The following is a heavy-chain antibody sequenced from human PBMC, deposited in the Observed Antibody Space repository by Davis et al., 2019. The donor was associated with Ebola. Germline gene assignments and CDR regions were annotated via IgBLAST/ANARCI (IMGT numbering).Heavy chain of an antibody. CDR1: GFTFSSYA. CDR2: ISYDGSNK. V-gene: IGHV3-30-3*01. CDR3: ARRGDIVVVVAAPFDY. J-gene: IGHJ4*02. Sequence: GESLKISCAASGFTFSSYAMHWVRQAPGKGLAWVAFISYDGSNKYYADSVKGRFTISRDNSKNTLYLQMNSLRAEDTAVYYCARRGDIVVVVAAPFDYWGQGTLVTVSS. D-gene: IGHD2-15*01.